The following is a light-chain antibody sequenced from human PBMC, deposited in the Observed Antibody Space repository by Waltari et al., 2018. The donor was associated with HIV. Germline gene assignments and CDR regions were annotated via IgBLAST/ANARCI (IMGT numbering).Light chain of an antibody. J-gene: IGLJ2*01. CDR3: AAWDDSLSGV. V-gene: IGLV1-47*01. Sequence: QSVLTPPPSASGTPGQRVTISCSGGRANIGNKHVYRYQHSPGTAPQLLFFRNNQRPSGVPDRFSGSKSGTSASLVISGLRSEDEADYYCAAWDDSLSGVFGGGTKVTVL. CDR1: RANIGNKH. CDR2: RNN.